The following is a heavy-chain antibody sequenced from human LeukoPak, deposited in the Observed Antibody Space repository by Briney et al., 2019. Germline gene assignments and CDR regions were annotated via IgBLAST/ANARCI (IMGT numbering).Heavy chain of an antibody. CDR2: IYYSGST. CDR1: GGSISSYY. CDR3: ARVVRGDYYYYMDV. V-gene: IGHV4-59*01. J-gene: IGHJ6*03. D-gene: IGHD3-10*01. Sequence: SETLSLTCTVSGGSISSYYWSWIRQPPGKGLEWIGYIYYSGSTNYNPSLKSRVTISVDTSKNQFSLKLSSVTAADTAVYYCARVVRGDYYYYMDVWGKGTTVTVSS.